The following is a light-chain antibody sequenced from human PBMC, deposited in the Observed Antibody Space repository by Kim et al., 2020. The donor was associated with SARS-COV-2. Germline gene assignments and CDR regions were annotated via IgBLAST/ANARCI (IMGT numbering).Light chain of an antibody. CDR3: CAYAGSNNWV. CDR2: QVS. CDR1: VSDLGAYND. V-gene: IGLV2-8*01. J-gene: IGLJ3*02. Sequence: GQSVTISCTGTVSDLGAYNDVSWYQQHPGKAPKLVIYQVSERPSGVPDRFSGSKSGNTASLTVSGLQADDEADYYCCAYAGSNNWVFGGGTQLTVL.